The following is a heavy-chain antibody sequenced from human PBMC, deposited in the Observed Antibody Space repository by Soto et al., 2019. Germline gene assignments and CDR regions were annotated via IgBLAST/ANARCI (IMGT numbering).Heavy chain of an antibody. CDR1: GFTVTTND. D-gene: IGHD3-3*01. V-gene: IGHV3-53*01. CDR2: VYSGGTT. Sequence: GGSLRLSCAASGFTVTTNDINWVRQAPWKGLEWVSTVYSGGTTYYADSVKGRFTISRDNSKKTLYLQMNSLRAEDTAVYYCASSNGDFRSADSKYYFQSWGQGTLVTVSS. J-gene: IGHJ4*02. CDR3: ASSNGDFRSADSKYYFQS.